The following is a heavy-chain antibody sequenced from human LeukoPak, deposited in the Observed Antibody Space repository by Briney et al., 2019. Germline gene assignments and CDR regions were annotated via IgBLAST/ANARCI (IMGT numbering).Heavy chain of an antibody. D-gene: IGHD3-22*01. J-gene: IGHJ4*02. V-gene: IGHV3-66*01. CDR2: VYSGDRT. CDR3: ARGPPYDRFDY. Sequence: PGGSLRLSCAASGFTVNSNYMSWVRQAPGKGLEWVSVVYSGDRTYHADSVKGRFTISRDDSTNTLYLQMNSLRADDTAVYCCARGPPYDRFDYWGQGTLVTVSS. CDR1: GFTVNSNY.